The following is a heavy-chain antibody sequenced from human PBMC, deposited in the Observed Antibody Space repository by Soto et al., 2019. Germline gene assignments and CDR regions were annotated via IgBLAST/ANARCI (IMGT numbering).Heavy chain of an antibody. J-gene: IGHJ6*02. Sequence: SETLSLTCAVSGGSISSGGYSWSWIRQPPGKGLEWIGYIYHSVSTYYNPSLKSRVTISVDRSKNQFSLKLSSVTAADTAVYYCARGPSTPDDSSGIYYYYYGMDVWGQGTTVTVSS. CDR3: ARGPSTPDDSSGIYYYYYGMDV. CDR2: IYHSVST. V-gene: IGHV4-30-2*01. CDR1: GGSISSGGYS. D-gene: IGHD3-22*01.